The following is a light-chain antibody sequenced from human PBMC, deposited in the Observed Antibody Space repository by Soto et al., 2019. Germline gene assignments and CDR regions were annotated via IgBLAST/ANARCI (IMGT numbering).Light chain of an antibody. CDR1: QSVSSDS. CDR2: DAS. V-gene: IGKV3-20*01. J-gene: IGKJ1*01. Sequence: EIVLTQSPGTLSLSPGERAILSCRASQSVSSDSLAWYRQKPGQAPRLLVYDASSRATGIPDRFSGSGSGTDFKITISRLEPEDFAVDYCQQYGSAPRTFGQGTKMEIK. CDR3: QQYGSAPRT.